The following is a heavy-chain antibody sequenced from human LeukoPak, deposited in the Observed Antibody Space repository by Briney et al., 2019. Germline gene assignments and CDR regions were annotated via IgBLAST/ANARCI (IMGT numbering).Heavy chain of an antibody. V-gene: IGHV3-23*01. Sequence: TGGSLRLSCAASGFTLSSNAMSWVRQAPGKGLEWVSGISGSGGSTYYADSVKGRFTISRDNSKNTLYLQMNSLRAEDTAVYYCAKTPFTVTTKYYFDYWGQGTLVTVSS. CDR2: ISGSGGST. J-gene: IGHJ4*02. D-gene: IGHD4-17*01. CDR1: GFTLSSNA. CDR3: AKTPFTVTTKYYFDY.